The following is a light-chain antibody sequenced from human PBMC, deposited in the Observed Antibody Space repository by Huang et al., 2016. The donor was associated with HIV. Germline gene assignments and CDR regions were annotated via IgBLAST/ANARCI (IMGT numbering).Light chain of an antibody. V-gene: IGKV2-28*01. Sequence: DIMMTQSPLSLTVTPGEPASISCRASQSLLHSNGYNYLDWYLQEPGQSPQLLIYLGSNRASGVPERCSGSGSDTDFVLKISRVEAEDFGVYYCMQALQTPSFGQGTKLEIK. J-gene: IGKJ2*01. CDR3: MQALQTPS. CDR2: LGS. CDR1: QSLLHSNGYNY.